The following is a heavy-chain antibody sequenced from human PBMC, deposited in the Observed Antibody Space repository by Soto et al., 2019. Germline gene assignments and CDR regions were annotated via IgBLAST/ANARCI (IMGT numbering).Heavy chain of an antibody. D-gene: IGHD5-18*01. V-gene: IGHV4-30-4*01. CDR1: GGSISSGDYY. CDR2: IYYSGST. J-gene: IGHJ6*02. Sequence: SETLSLTCTVSGGSISSGDYYWSWIRQPPGKGLEWIGYIYYSGSTYYNPSLKSRVTISVDTSKNQFSLKLSSVTAADTAVYYCAXEGGYSYGWMGYYGMDVWGQGTTVTVSS. CDR3: AXEGGYSYGWMGYYGMDV.